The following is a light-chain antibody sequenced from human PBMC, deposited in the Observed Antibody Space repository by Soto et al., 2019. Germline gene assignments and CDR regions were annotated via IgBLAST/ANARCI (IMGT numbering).Light chain of an antibody. CDR1: SSNIGAGYD. CDR3: QSYDSSLGGPVV. CDR2: GNS. V-gene: IGLV1-40*01. Sequence: QSALTQPPSVSGAPGQRGTISCTGSSSNIGAGYDVHWYQQLPGTAPKLLIYGNSNRPSGVPDRFSGSKSGTSASLAITGLQAEDAADYYCQSYDSSLGGPVVFGGGTKLTVL. J-gene: IGLJ2*01.